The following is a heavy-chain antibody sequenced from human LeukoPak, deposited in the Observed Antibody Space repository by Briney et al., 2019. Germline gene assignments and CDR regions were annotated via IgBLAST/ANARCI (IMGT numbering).Heavy chain of an antibody. Sequence: PSETLSLTCTVSGGSISSYYWSWIRQPPGKGLEWIGEINHSGSTNYNPSLKSRVTISVDTSKNQFSLKLSSVTAADTAVYYCARGRAAYYYDSSGFFWGQGTLVTVSS. CDR3: ARGRAAYYYDSSGFF. J-gene: IGHJ4*02. V-gene: IGHV4-34*01. D-gene: IGHD3-22*01. CDR2: INHSGST. CDR1: GGSISSYY.